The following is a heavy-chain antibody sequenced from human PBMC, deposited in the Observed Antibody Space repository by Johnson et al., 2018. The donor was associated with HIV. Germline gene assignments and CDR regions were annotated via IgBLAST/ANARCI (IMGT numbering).Heavy chain of an antibody. V-gene: IGHV3-66*02. CDR3: AREDTDVVIKRAFDI. CDR1: GFTVSSNY. D-gene: IGHD5-18*01. J-gene: IGHJ3*02. CDR2: IYSGGST. Sequence: VQLVESGGGLVQPGGSLRLSCAASGFTVSSNYMSWVRQAPGKGLEWVLVIYSGGSTYYADSVKGRFTISRDNSKNTLYLQMNSLRAEDTAVYYCAREDTDVVIKRAFDIWGKGKMVTVSS.